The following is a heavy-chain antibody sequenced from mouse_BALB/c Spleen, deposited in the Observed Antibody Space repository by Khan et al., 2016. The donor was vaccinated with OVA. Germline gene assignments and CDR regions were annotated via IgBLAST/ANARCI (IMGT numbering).Heavy chain of an antibody. CDR1: GFTFSSYG. CDR3: ATSYFYGYYMDY. V-gene: IGHV5-17*02. D-gene: IGHD1-1*01. J-gene: IGHJ2*01. Sequence: EVELVESGGGLVQPGGSRKLSCAASGFTFSSYGMHWVRQAPERGLEWVAYISGDSNTIYYADTVKGRFTISRDNPRNTLLLQMTSLMSEDTAMYYCATSYFYGYYMDYWGPGTTVTVSS. CDR2: ISGDSNTI.